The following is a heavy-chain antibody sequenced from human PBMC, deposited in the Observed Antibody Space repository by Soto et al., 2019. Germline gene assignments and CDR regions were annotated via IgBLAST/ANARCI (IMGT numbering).Heavy chain of an antibody. D-gene: IGHD2-21*02. CDR2: ISAYNGNT. CDR3: ARDLYPEVILVVTVYDAFDI. Sequence: ASVKVSCKASGYTFTSYGISWVRQAPGQGLEWMGWISAYNGNTNYAQKLQGRVTMTTDTSTSTAYMELRSLRSDDTAVYYCARDLYPEVILVVTVYDAFDIWGQGTMVTVSS. V-gene: IGHV1-18*01. J-gene: IGHJ3*02. CDR1: GYTFTSYG.